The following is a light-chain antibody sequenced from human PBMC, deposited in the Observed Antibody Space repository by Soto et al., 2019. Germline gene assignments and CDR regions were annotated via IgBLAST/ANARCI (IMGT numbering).Light chain of an antibody. V-gene: IGLV6-57*03. Sequence: NSMLTQPHSVSESPGKTVIISCTRSSGTIANNYVQWYQQRPGSAPTAVIYDDDQRPSGFSDRFSGSIDRSSNSASLTISGLKTEDEADYYCQSYDNLNLLVFGGGTKLTVL. CDR3: QSYDNLNLLV. J-gene: IGLJ2*01. CDR2: DDD. CDR1: SGTIANNY.